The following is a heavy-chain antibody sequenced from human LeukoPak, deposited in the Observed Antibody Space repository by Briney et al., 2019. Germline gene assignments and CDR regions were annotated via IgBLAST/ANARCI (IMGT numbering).Heavy chain of an antibody. CDR2: FSGSGGST. CDR1: GINFYRLS. V-gene: IGHV3-23*01. CDR3: AKDSQYYYYYYGMDV. Sequence: GALRIFCGSSGINFYRLSIRWVRQAPGEGLGVGLAFSGSGGSTYYADSVKGRFTISRDNSKNTLYLQMNSLRAEDTAVYYCAKDSQYYYYYYGMDVWGQGTTVTVSS. J-gene: IGHJ6*02.